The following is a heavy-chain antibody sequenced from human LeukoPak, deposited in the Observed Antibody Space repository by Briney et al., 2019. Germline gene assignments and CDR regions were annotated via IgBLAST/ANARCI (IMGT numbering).Heavy chain of an antibody. Sequence: PGRSLRPSCAASGFTFSSYAMHWVRQAPDKGLEWVAVISYDGSNKYYADSVKGRFTISRDNSKNTLYLQMNSLRAEDTAVYYCSRGGYSGYDSNYYYMDVWGKGTTVTVSS. V-gene: IGHV3-30*01. CDR2: ISYDGSNK. CDR1: GFTFSSYA. D-gene: IGHD5-12*01. CDR3: SRGGYSGYDSNYYYMDV. J-gene: IGHJ6*03.